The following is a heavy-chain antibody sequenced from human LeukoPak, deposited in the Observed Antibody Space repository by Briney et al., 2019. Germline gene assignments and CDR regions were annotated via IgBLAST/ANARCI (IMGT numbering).Heavy chain of an antibody. CDR2: ISGSGGNT. D-gene: IGHD3-3*01. Sequence: GGSLRLSCAASGFSFSNYAMNWVRQAPGKGLEWVSAISGSGGNTYYADSVKGRFTISRDNSKNTLYLQMNSLRAEDTAVYYCAKAPGPEWLFDYWGQGTLVTVSS. CDR1: GFSFSNYA. J-gene: IGHJ4*02. V-gene: IGHV3-23*01. CDR3: AKAPGPEWLFDY.